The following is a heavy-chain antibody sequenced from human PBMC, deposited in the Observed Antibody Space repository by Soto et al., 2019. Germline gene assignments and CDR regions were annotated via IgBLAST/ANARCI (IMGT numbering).Heavy chain of an antibody. CDR1: GYSFTSYL. Sequence: RESLKISCKGSGYSFTSYLIGWGRQMPGKSLEWMGIIYPGDSNTRYSPSLQGQVTISVDKSISTAYLQWSSLKATDTAMYYCARHAYDFWSGHPNPRYYYGMDVWGQGTTVTVSS. V-gene: IGHV5-51*01. CDR2: IYPGDSNT. D-gene: IGHD3-3*01. CDR3: ARHAYDFWSGHPNPRYYYGMDV. J-gene: IGHJ6*02.